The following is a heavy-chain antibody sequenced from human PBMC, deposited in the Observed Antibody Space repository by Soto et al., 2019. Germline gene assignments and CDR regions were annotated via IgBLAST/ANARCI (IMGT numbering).Heavy chain of an antibody. D-gene: IGHD1-26*01. CDR3: AKRFSDAWEAGMDV. CDR1: GFAFSNFH. CDR2: IGGAGNDI. Sequence: EIQVLESGGGLVQPGGSLRLSCAASGFAFSNFHMNWVRQAPGKGLQWVATIGGAGNDIHYADSVQGRFTVSRDNSKNTLHLQMDGLRDDDTAIYYCAKRFSDAWEAGMDVWGQGTTVTVSS. V-gene: IGHV3-23*01. J-gene: IGHJ6*02.